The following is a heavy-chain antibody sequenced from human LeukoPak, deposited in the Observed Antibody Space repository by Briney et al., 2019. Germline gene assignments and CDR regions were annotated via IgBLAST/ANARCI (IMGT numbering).Heavy chain of an antibody. CDR1: GFTFSYYS. V-gene: IGHV3-23*01. J-gene: IGHJ4*02. D-gene: IGHD3-22*01. Sequence: GGSLRLSCAASGFTFSYYSMSWVRQAPGKGLEWVSGITGCAGSTHYADSVKGRFTISRDNTKNTLYLQMNSLRAEDTAIYYCAKSSYYDSSGYYREYYFDYWGQGTLVTVSS. CDR3: AKSSYYDSSGYYREYYFDY. CDR2: ITGCAGST.